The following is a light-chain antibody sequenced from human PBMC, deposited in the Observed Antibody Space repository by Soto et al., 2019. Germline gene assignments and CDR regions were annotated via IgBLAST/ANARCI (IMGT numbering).Light chain of an antibody. V-gene: IGKV3-20*01. CDR3: QQYGSSSWT. CDR1: QSVSSSY. CDR2: GAS. J-gene: IGKJ1*01. Sequence: EIVLTQSPGTRSLSPGERATLSCRASQSVSSSYFAWYQQRFGQAPRLLIYGASSRATGIPDRFSGSGSGTDFTLTISRLEPEDFAVYYCQQYGSSSWTFGQGTKVDI.